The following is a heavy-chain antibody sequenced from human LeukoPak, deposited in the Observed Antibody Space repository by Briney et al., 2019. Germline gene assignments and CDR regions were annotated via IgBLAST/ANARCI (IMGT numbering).Heavy chain of an antibody. CDR2: ISSGSSTI. Sequence: GALRLSCAASGFTFSSYSMNWVRQAPGKGLEWVSYISSGSSTIYYADSVKGRFTISRDNAKNSLYLQVNSLRADDTAVYYCARIGSYGSGYYHYYYMDVWGKGTTVTVSS. CDR1: GFTFSSYS. J-gene: IGHJ6*03. D-gene: IGHD3-10*01. CDR3: ARIGSYGSGYYHYYYMDV. V-gene: IGHV3-48*04.